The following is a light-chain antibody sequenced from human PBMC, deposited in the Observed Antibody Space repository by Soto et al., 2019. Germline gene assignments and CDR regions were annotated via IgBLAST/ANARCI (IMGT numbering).Light chain of an antibody. V-gene: IGKV3-15*01. CDR2: GAS. CDR1: QSVSSN. J-gene: IGKJ1*01. Sequence: ERVLMQFPATLSVSPGERATLSCRASQSVSSNLAWYQQKPGQAPRLLIYGASTRATGIPARFSGSGSGTEFTLTISSLQSEDFAVYYCQQYNNWPRTFGQGTKV. CDR3: QQYNNWPRT.